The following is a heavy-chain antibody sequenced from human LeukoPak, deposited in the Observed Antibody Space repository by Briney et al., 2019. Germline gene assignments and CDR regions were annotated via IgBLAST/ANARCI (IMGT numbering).Heavy chain of an antibody. D-gene: IGHD6-6*01. J-gene: IGHJ4*02. Sequence: SETLSLICTVSGGSINSFYWTWIRQPAGKGLEWIGRIYSSGSTNFNPSLKSRVTMSVDTSKNQFSLRLSSVTAADTAAYFCVRENWRSKSIDFDSWGQGTLVTVSS. CDR3: VRENWRSKSIDFDS. V-gene: IGHV4-4*07. CDR2: IYSSGST. CDR1: GGSINSFY.